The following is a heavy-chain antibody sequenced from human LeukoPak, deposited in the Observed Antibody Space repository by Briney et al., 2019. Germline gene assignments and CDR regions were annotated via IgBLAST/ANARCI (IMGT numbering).Heavy chain of an antibody. D-gene: IGHD1-14*01. Sequence: PSETLSLTCTVSGGSISNYYWSWIRQYPGKGLEWIAYIFYNGNTNYNPSLKSRVTISVDTSKNQFSLRLSSVTAADTAVYYCARSGRIGASDSWGQGSLVTVSS. CDR2: IFYNGNT. J-gene: IGHJ4*02. CDR3: ARSGRIGASDS. CDR1: GGSISNYY. V-gene: IGHV4-59*01.